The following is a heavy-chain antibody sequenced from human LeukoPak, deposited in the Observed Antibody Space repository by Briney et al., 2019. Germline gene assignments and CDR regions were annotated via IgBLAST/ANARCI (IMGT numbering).Heavy chain of an antibody. CDR2: MNLNSGNT. D-gene: IGHD4-17*01. J-gene: IGHJ4*02. CDR3: ARVGYGDYVAKGLPY. Sequence: ASLTVSSTASGYTFTIYDINWVRQAPGQGVEWVGWMNLNSGNTGYAQTFQGRVTMTTNTSISTAYMELSSLRSEDTAVYYCARVGYGDYVAKGLPYWGEGTLVTVSS. CDR1: GYTFTIYD. V-gene: IGHV1-8*01.